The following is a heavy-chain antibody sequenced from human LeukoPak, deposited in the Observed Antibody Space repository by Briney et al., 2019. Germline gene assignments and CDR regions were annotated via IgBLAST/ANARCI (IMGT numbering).Heavy chain of an antibody. CDR1: GLSLRNVW. D-gene: IGHD3-22*01. J-gene: IGHJ4*02. CDR2: IKRETDGGTT. V-gene: IGHV3-15*07. CDR3: AQGSGFYYDY. Sequence: PGGSLRLSCAVSGLSLRNVWMNWLRQAPGKGLEWVGLIKRETDGGTTDFAAPVKGRFTISRDDSKNTLYLQMNRLTSEDTAVYSCAQGSGFYYDYWGQGTLVTVSS.